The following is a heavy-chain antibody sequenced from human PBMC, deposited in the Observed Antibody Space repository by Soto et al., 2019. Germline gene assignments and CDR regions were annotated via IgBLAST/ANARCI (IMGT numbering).Heavy chain of an antibody. V-gene: IGHV3-66*01. D-gene: IGHD4-17*01. J-gene: IGHJ4*02. Sequence: GGSLRLSCAASGFTVSSNYMSWVRQAPGKGLEWVSVIYSGGSTYYADSVKGRFTISRDNSKNTLYLQMNSLRAEDTAVYYCAREGHYGVTTLKAVDYWGQGTLVTVSS. CDR3: AREGHYGVTTLKAVDY. CDR1: GFTVSSNY. CDR2: IYSGGST.